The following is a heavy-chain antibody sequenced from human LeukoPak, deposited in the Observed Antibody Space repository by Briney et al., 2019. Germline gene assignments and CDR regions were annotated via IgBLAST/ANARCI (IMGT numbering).Heavy chain of an antibody. CDR2: ISYSGST. Sequence: SETLPLTCTVSGGSIISYDWSWIRQPPGKGLEWIGYISYSGSTKNNPSLKSRVTISADTSKNQFSLKLSSVTAADTAVYYCAREGTLSYWYFDLWGRGTLVTVSS. J-gene: IGHJ2*01. CDR1: GGSIISYD. CDR3: AREGTLSYWYFDL. V-gene: IGHV4-59*01.